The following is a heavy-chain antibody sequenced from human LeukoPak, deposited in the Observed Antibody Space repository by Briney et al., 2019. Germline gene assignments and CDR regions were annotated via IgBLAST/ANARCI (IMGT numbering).Heavy chain of an antibody. V-gene: IGHV3-23*01. J-gene: IGHJ5*02. D-gene: IGHD3-10*01. CDR2: ISGSGGST. CDR3: ARDPLMMGREYNWFDP. Sequence: GGSLRLSCAASGFTFSSYAMSWVRQAPGKGLEWVSAISGSGGSTYYADSVKGRFTISRDNSKNTLYLQMNSLRAEDTAVYYCARDPLMMGREYNWFDPWGQGTLVTVSS. CDR1: GFTFSSYA.